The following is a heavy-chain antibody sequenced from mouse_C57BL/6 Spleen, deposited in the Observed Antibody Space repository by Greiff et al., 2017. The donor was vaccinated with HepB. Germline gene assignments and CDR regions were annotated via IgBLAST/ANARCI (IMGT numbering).Heavy chain of an antibody. D-gene: IGHD1-1*01. Sequence: VQLQQSGAELVRPGTSVKVSCKASGYAFTNYLIEWVKQRPGQGLEWLGVINPGSGGTNYNEKIKGKATLTADKSSSTTYMQLSSLTSEDSAVYVCARGQGSSYWYLDVWGTGTTVTVSS. V-gene: IGHV1-54*01. J-gene: IGHJ1*03. CDR1: GYAFTNYL. CDR3: ARGQGSSYWYLDV. CDR2: INPGSGGT.